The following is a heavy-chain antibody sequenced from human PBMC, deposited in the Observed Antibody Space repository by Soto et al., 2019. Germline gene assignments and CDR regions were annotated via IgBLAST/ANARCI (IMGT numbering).Heavy chain of an antibody. J-gene: IGHJ6*03. CDR2: ISAYNGNT. CDR3: ARAPRDYDFWSGPSVTMDV. D-gene: IGHD3-3*01. CDR1: GYTFTSYG. Sequence: ASVKVSCKASGYTFTSYGISWVRQAPGQGLEWMGWISAYNGNTNYAQKLQGRVTMTTDTSTSTAYMELRSLRSDDTAVYYCARAPRDYDFWSGPSVTMDVWGKGTTVXVSS. V-gene: IGHV1-18*01.